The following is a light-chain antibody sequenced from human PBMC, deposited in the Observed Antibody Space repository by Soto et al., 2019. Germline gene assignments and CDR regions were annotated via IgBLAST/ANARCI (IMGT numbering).Light chain of an antibody. V-gene: IGLV2-14*01. J-gene: IGLJ1*01. Sequence: QSVLTQPASVSGSPGQSIIISCTGTSSDVGGYNYVSWYQQHPGKAPKLMIYEVSNRPSGVSNRFSGSKSGNTASLTISGLQAEDEADYYCSSYTSSSLWVFGTGTKVTVL. CDR2: EVS. CDR3: SSYTSSSLWV. CDR1: SSDVGGYNY.